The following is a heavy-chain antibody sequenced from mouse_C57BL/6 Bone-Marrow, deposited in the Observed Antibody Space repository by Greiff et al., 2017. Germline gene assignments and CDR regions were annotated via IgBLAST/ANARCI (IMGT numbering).Heavy chain of an antibody. CDR1: GYAFTNYL. CDR2: INPGSGGT. D-gene: IGHD1-1*01. J-gene: IGHJ1*03. V-gene: IGHV1-54*01. Sequence: LVESGAELVRPGTSVKVSCKASGYAFTNYLIEWVKQRPGQGLEWIGVINPGSGGTNYNEKFKGKATLTADKSSSTAYMQLSSLTSEDSAVYFCARWVYYYGSRYFDVWGTGTTVTVSS. CDR3: ARWVYYYGSRYFDV.